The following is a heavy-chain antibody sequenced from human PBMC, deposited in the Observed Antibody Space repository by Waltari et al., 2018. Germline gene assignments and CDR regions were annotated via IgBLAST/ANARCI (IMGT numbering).Heavy chain of an antibody. D-gene: IGHD3-10*01. J-gene: IGHJ4*02. V-gene: IGHV3-7*01. CDR3: ARGDYYGSGS. CDR1: GCTFSSYW. CDR2: IKQDGSEK. Sequence: EVQLVESGGGLVQPGGSLRLSCAASGCTFSSYWMSWVRQAPGKGLEWVANIKQDGSEKYYVDSVKGRFTISRDNAKNSLYLQMNSLRAEDTAVYYCARGDYYGSGSWGQGTLVTVSS.